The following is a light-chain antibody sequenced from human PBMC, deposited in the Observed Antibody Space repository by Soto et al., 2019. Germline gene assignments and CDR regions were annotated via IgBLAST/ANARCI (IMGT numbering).Light chain of an antibody. CDR1: QSLLHSSGSNL. V-gene: IGKV2-28*01. CDR2: LGS. J-gene: IGKJ4*01. Sequence: EIVMTQSPLSLPVTPGEPASISCRSSQSLLHSSGSNLLDWYLQKPGQSPQLLIYLGSNRASGVPDRFSGSGSGTDFTLKISRVEAEDVGVYYCIQVLQAPLSFGGGTRVEIK. CDR3: IQVLQAPLS.